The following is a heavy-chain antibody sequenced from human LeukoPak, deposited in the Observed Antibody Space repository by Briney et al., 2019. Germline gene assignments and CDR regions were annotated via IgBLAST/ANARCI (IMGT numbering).Heavy chain of an antibody. CDR2: INHSGST. V-gene: IGHV4-34*01. CDR3: ARRGYCSSTSCYRPYYYYYYMDV. CDR1: GGSFSGYY. D-gene: IGHD2-2*02. Sequence: SETLSLTCAVYGGSFSGYYWSWIRQPPGKGREWIGEINHSGSTNYNPSLKSRVTISVDTSKNQFSLKLSSVTAADTAVYYCARRGYCSSTSCYRPYYYYYYMDVWGKGTTVTVSS. J-gene: IGHJ6*03.